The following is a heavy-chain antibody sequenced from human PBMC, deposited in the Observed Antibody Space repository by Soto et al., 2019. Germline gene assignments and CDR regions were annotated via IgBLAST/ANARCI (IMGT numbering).Heavy chain of an antibody. CDR3: ARDYYGSGSLTAHSWFDP. CDR1: GYTFTSYG. Sequence: QVQLVQSGAEVKKPGASVKVSCKASGYTFTSYGISWVRQAPGQGLEWMGWISAYNGNTNYAQKLQGRVTMTTDTSTSTADMELRSLRSDDTAVYYCARDYYGSGSLTAHSWFDPWGQGTLVTVSS. V-gene: IGHV1-18*01. D-gene: IGHD3-10*01. J-gene: IGHJ5*02. CDR2: ISAYNGNT.